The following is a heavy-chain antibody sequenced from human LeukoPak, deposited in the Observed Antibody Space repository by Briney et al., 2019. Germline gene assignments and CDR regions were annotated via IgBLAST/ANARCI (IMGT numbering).Heavy chain of an antibody. CDR3: VKDIPAWGSAFDN. J-gene: IGHJ4*02. Sequence: PGGSLRLSCAASGFTFSTFWMHWVRQAPGKGLEWVSYISSSGSTIYYADSVKGRFTISRDNFKNTLDLQMSSLRAEDTALYYCVKDIPAWGSAFDNWGQGILVTVSS. D-gene: IGHD7-27*01. V-gene: IGHV3-48*01. CDR1: GFTFSTFW. CDR2: ISSSGSTI.